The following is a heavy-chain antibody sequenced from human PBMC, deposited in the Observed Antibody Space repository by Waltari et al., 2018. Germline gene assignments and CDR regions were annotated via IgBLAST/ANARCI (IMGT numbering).Heavy chain of an antibody. CDR1: GYSISSGYY. Sequence: QVQLQESGPGLVKPSETLSLTCAVSGYSISSGYYWGWLRQPPGKGLEWIGSIYHSGSTYYNPSLKSRVTISVDTSKNQFSLKLSSVTAADTAVYYCASLDYDILTGYPRGFDYWGQGTLVTVSS. D-gene: IGHD3-9*01. CDR3: ASLDYDILTGYPRGFDY. CDR2: IYHSGST. V-gene: IGHV4-38-2*01. J-gene: IGHJ4*02.